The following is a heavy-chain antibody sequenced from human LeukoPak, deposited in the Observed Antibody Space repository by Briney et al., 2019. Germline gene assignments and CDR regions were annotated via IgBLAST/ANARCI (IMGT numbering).Heavy chain of an antibody. Sequence: GRSLRLSCAASGFTFSNYGMHWVRQAPGKGLEWVAVIWYSGSNRYYADSVKGRFIISRDNSKNTLYLQMNSLRTEDTAVYYCAKYDLGELGYWGQGTLVTVSS. J-gene: IGHJ4*02. V-gene: IGHV3-30*18. CDR1: GFTFSNYG. CDR3: AKYDLGELGY. CDR2: IWYSGSNR. D-gene: IGHD3-3*01.